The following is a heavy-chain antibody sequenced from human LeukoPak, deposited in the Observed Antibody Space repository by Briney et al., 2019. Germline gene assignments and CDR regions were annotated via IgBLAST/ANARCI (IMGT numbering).Heavy chain of an antibody. CDR2: ISSSGSYI. D-gene: IGHD5-24*01. CDR1: TFTFSSYT. CDR3: ARRRDGYNPELDY. Sequence: PGGSLRLSCAASTFTFSSYTMNWVRQAPGTGLEWVSSISSSGSYIYYADSLKGRFTVSRDNARKSLYLQMNSLRAEDTAVYYCARRRDGYNPELDYWGQGTLVTVS. J-gene: IGHJ4*02. V-gene: IGHV3-21*01.